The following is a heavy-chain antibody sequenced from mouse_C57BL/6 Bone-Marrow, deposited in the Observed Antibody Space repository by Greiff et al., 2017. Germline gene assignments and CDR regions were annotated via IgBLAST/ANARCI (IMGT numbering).Heavy chain of an antibody. CDR1: GFTFSDYG. J-gene: IGHJ4*01. D-gene: IGHD1-1*01. CDR3: ARLGITTVVATPYAMDY. Sequence: EVQLVESGGGLVQPGGSLKLSCAASGFTFSDYGMAWVRQAPRKGPEWVAFISNLAYSIYYADTVTGRFTISRENAKNTLYLEMSSLRSEDTAMYYCARLGITTVVATPYAMDYWGQGPSATVSS. V-gene: IGHV5-15*01. CDR2: ISNLAYSI.